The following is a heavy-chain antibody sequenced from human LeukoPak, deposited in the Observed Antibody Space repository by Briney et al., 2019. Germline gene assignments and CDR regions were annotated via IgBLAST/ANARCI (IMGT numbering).Heavy chain of an antibody. Sequence: SETLSLTCTVSGGSISDYFWGWVRQPPGKGLEWVGYIYYTGSTNYNPSLKSRVTMSVDTSKNQFSLKLTSVTAADTAVYYCARGHTVALGPLGYWGQGTLVTVSS. D-gene: IGHD4-23*01. CDR2: IYYTGST. J-gene: IGHJ4*02. CDR3: ARGHTVALGPLGY. V-gene: IGHV4-59*08. CDR1: GGSISDYF.